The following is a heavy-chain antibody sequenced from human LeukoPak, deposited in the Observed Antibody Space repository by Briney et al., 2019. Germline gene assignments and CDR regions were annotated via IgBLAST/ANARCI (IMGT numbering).Heavy chain of an antibody. CDR2: ISGSGGST. CDR1: GFTFSSYA. Sequence: PGGSLRLSCAASGFTFSSYAMSWVRQAPGKGLEWVSAISGSGGSTCYADSVKGRFTISRDNSKNTLYLQMNSLRAEDTAVYYCAKDGEYSSSTSCYWDYWGQGTLVTVSS. CDR3: AKDGEYSSSTSCYWDY. V-gene: IGHV3-23*01. D-gene: IGHD2-2*01. J-gene: IGHJ4*02.